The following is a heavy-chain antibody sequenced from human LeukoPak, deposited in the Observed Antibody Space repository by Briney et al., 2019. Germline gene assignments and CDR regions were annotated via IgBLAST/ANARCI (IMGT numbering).Heavy chain of an antibody. CDR1: GGSISSSSYY. CDR2: IYYSGST. D-gene: IGHD6-13*01. J-gene: IGHJ5*02. Sequence: KTSETLSLTCTASGGSISSSSYYWGWIRQPPGKGLEWIGSIYYSGSTYYNPSLKSRVTISVDTSKNQFSLKLSSVTAADTAVYYCARAAFIAAAGTIRPWGQGTLVTVSS. V-gene: IGHV4-39*01. CDR3: ARAAFIAAAGTIRP.